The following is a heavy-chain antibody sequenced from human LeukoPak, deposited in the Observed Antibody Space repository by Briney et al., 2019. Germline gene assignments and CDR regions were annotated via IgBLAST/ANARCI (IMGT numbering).Heavy chain of an antibody. CDR3: ARQGAGGRAFDI. J-gene: IGHJ3*02. D-gene: IGHD6-19*01. CDR1: GGSFSGYY. Sequence: PSETLSLTCAVYGGSFSGYYWSWIRQPPGKGLEWIGSIYYSGSTYYNPSLKSRVTISVETSKNQVSLKLSSVTAADTAVYYCARQGAGGRAFDIWGQGTMVTVSS. CDR2: IYYSGST. V-gene: IGHV4-34*01.